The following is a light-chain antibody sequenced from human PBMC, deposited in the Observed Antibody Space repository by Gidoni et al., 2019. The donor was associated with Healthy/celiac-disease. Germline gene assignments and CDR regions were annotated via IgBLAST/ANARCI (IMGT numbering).Light chain of an antibody. CDR2: WAS. Sequence: DIVMTQSPDSLAVSLGERATINCKSSQSVLYSSNNKNYLAWYQQKPGPPPKLLIYWASTRESGVPARFSGSGSGTDFTPTLSSLQAEDLAVYYCQQYYSTPLTFGQGTKVEIK. J-gene: IGKJ1*01. V-gene: IGKV4-1*01. CDR1: QSVLYSSNNKNY. CDR3: QQYYSTPLT.